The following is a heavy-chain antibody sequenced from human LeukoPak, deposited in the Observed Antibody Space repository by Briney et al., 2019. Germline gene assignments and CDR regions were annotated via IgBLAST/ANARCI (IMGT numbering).Heavy chain of an antibody. CDR3: ARASGPFDY. J-gene: IGHJ4*02. Sequence: PGGSLRLSCAASGFTFSSYSMNWVRQAPGKGLEWVSSISSGSSHIFYADSVMGRFTISRDNAKNSLYLQMNSLRAEDTAVYSCARASGPFDYWGQGTLVTVSS. D-gene: IGHD3-10*01. V-gene: IGHV3-21*06. CDR2: ISSGSSHI. CDR1: GFTFSSYS.